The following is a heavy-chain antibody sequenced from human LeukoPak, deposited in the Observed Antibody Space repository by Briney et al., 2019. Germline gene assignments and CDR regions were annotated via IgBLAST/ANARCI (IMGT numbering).Heavy chain of an antibody. J-gene: IGHJ3*02. Sequence: ASVKVSCKASGYTFTSYGISWVRQAPGQGLEWMGWISAYNGNTNYAQKLQGRVTMTTDTSTSTAYMELRSLRSDDTAVYYCARVAAGGGYDRPGVWHAFDIWGQGTMVTVSS. CDR2: ISAYNGNT. CDR1: GYTFTSYG. CDR3: ARVAAGGGYDRPGVWHAFDI. D-gene: IGHD5-12*01. V-gene: IGHV1-18*01.